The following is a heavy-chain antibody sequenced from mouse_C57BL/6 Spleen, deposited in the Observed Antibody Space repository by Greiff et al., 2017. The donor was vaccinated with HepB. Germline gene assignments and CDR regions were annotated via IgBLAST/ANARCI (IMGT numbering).Heavy chain of an antibody. CDR3: ARSYDYDGGYYYAMDY. Sequence: QVQLQQSGPELVKPGASVKISCKASGYAFSSSWMNWVKQRPGKGLEWIGRIYPGDGDTNYNGKFKGNATLTADKSSSTAYMQLSSLTSEDSAVYFCARSYDYDGGYYYAMDYWGQGTSVTVSS. CDR1: GYAFSSSW. V-gene: IGHV1-82*01. J-gene: IGHJ4*01. CDR2: IYPGDGDT. D-gene: IGHD2-4*01.